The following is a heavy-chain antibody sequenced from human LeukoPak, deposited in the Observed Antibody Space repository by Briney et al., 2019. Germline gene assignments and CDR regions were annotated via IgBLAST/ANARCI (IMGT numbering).Heavy chain of an antibody. V-gene: IGHV4-34*01. CDR3: ARATASGSGRAYDR. Sequence: SETLSLTCAVYGESMIGHYWTWIRQPPGKRLEWIGEIHHSGGTNSNPSLKNRVTMSIDMSKNQFSLKLNSVTAADAAVYFCARATASGSGRAYDRWAQGNLVPVSS. J-gene: IGHJ5*02. D-gene: IGHD3-10*01. CDR1: GESMIGHY. CDR2: IHHSGGT.